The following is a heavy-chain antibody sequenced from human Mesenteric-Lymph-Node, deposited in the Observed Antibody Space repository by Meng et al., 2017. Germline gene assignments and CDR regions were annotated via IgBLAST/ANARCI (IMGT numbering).Heavy chain of an antibody. D-gene: IGHD4-17*01. CDR1: GSFISSYY. Sequence: GSLRLSCTGSGSFISSYYWSWIRQPAGKGLEWIGRIYPSGDTKYNPSLKSRITVSMETSKSQFSLKLSSVTAADTAVYYCARDSHGDYGRIYYYYGMDVWGQGTTVTVSS. V-gene: IGHV4-4*07. J-gene: IGHJ6*02. CDR3: ARDSHGDYGRIYYYYGMDV. CDR2: IYPSGDT.